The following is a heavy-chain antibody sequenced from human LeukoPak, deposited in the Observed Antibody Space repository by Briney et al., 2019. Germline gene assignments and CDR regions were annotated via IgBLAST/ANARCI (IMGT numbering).Heavy chain of an antibody. Sequence: ASVKVSCKASGYTFTGYYMHWVRQAPGQGLEWMGWINPNSGGTNYAQRFQGRVTMTRNTSITTAYMELSSLRSEDTAVYYCARAGTTVVTPSYWGQGTLVTVSS. CDR3: ARAGTTVVTPSY. V-gene: IGHV1-2*02. D-gene: IGHD4-23*01. J-gene: IGHJ4*02. CDR2: INPNSGGT. CDR1: GYTFTGYY.